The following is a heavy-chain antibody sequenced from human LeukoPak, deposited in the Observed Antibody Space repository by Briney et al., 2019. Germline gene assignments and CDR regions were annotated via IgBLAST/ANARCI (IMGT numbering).Heavy chain of an antibody. J-gene: IGHJ5*02. D-gene: IGHD3-10*01. CDR2: ISAYNGNT. Sequence: XSVKVSCKASGYTFTSYGISWVRQAPGQGLEWMGWISAYNGNTNYAQKLQGRVTMTTDTSTSTAYMELRSLRSDDTAVYYCARDRYMVRGVIRWFDPWGQGTLVTVSS. CDR1: GYTFTSYG. V-gene: IGHV1-18*04. CDR3: ARDRYMVRGVIRWFDP.